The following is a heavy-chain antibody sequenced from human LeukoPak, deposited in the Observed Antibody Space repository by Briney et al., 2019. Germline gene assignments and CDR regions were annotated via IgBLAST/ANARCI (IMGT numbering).Heavy chain of an antibody. CDR2: ISGSGDST. CDR1: GFAFSTFA. J-gene: IGHJ4*02. Sequence: GGSLGLSCAASGFAFSTFAITWVRQAPGKGLAWVSAISGSGDSTYYADSVKGRFTISRDNSKNVVYLQMNSLRADDTAVYYCARRLGGVREYYVDYWGQGTLVTVSS. V-gene: IGHV3-23*01. CDR3: ARRLGGVREYYVDY. D-gene: IGHD2-8*02.